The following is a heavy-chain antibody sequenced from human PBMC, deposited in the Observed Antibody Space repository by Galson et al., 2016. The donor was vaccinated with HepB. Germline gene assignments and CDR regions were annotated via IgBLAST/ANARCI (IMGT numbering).Heavy chain of an antibody. J-gene: IGHJ3*02. CDR2: TSDDGSLK. D-gene: IGHD3-3*01. Sequence: SLRLSCAASGFSFSNIAMHWVRQAPGKGLEWVAVTSDDGSLKYYAHSVRGRFTISRDNSKNTLYLQMNSLRAEDTAVYYCARDRLVTIFGVDDAFDIWGQGTMVTVSS. CDR1: GFSFSNIA. CDR3: ARDRLVTIFGVDDAFDI. V-gene: IGHV3-30-3*01.